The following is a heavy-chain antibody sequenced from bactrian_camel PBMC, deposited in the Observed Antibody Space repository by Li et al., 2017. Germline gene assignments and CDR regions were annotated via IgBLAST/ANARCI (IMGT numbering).Heavy chain of an antibody. V-gene: IGHV3S9*01. D-gene: IGHD3*01. CDR3: AAEPLATECGKWLRRDPYGAF. CDR2: IDKEGTT. Sequence: HVQLVESGGGSLKPGGSRGLSCFASGYTFSSSPVAWLRRFPGKEREGVAVIDKEGTTIYRDSVKGRFTNSVDRATNTLLLQMNSLKPEDTAMYYCAAEPLATECGKWLRRDPYGAFWGRGTQVTVS. J-gene: IGHJ4*01. CDR1: GYTFSSSP.